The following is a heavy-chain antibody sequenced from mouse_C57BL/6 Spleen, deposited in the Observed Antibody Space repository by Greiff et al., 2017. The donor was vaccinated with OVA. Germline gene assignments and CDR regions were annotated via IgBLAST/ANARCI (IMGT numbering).Heavy chain of an antibody. Sequence: VKLQESGAELVRPGTSVKVSCKASGYAFTNYLIEWVKQRPGQGLEWIGVINPGSGGTNYNEKFKGKATLTADKSSSTAYMQLSSLTSEDSAVYFCARSGGLYFDYWGQGTTLTVSS. CDR3: ARSGGLYFDY. J-gene: IGHJ2*01. CDR1: GYAFTNYL. CDR2: INPGSGGT. D-gene: IGHD3-1*01. V-gene: IGHV1-54*01.